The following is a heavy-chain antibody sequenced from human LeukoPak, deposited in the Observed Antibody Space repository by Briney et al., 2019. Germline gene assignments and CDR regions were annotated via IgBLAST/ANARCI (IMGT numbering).Heavy chain of an antibody. CDR1: GFTFTTYN. CDR2: ISPSSSTI. D-gene: IGHD2-2*01. CDR3: ARDPCSSTSCYVGWFDP. Sequence: PGGSLRLSCAASGFTFTTYNVNWVRQAPGKGLEWVSYISPSSSTIYYADSVKGRFTISRDNAKNSLYLQMNSLRAEDTAVYYCARDPCSSTSCYVGWFDPWGQGTLVTVSS. V-gene: IGHV3-48*01. J-gene: IGHJ5*02.